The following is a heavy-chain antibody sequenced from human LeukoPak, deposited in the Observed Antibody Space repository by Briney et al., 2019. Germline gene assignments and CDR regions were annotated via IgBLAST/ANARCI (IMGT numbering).Heavy chain of an antibody. Sequence: ASVKVSCTASGYTFTGYYMHWVRQAPGQGLEWMGWINPNSGGTNYAQKFQGWVTMTRDTSISTAYMELSRLRSDDTTVYYCARETIDPADVLRFLEWSSGMDVWGQGTTVTVSS. V-gene: IGHV1-2*04. J-gene: IGHJ6*02. CDR3: ARETIDPADVLRFLEWSSGMDV. CDR2: INPNSGGT. D-gene: IGHD3-3*01. CDR1: GYTFTGYY.